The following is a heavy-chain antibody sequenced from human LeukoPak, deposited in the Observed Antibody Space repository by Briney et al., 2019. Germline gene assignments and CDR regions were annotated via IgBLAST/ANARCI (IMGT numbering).Heavy chain of an antibody. D-gene: IGHD3-9*01. V-gene: IGHV1-8*01. CDR1: GYTFTSYE. CDR3: ARDILTGPTNWFDP. Sequence: ASVKVSCKASGYTFTSYEINWVRQATGQGLEWMGWMNPNSCDTGYAQKFQGRVTMTRDTSISNAYMELSSLRSEDTAVYYCARDILTGPTNWFDPWGQGTLVTVSS. J-gene: IGHJ5*02. CDR2: MNPNSCDT.